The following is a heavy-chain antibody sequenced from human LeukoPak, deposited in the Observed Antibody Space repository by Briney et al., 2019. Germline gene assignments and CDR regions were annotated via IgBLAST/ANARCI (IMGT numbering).Heavy chain of an antibody. CDR3: ARVGDELGTTYDAFDI. V-gene: IGHV4-4*07. CDR2: IYTSGST. D-gene: IGHD2/OR15-2a*01. CDR1: GGSISSYY. J-gene: IGHJ3*02. Sequence: SETLSLTCTVSGGSISSYYWSWIRQPAGKGLEWIGRIYTSGSTNYNPSLKSRVTMSVDTSKNQFSLKLSSVTAADTAVYYCARVGDELGTTYDAFDIWGRGTMVTVSS.